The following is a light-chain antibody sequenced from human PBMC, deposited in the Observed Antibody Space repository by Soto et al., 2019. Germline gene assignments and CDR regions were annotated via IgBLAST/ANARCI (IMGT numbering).Light chain of an antibody. CDR1: QSISSNY. CDR3: QQYGSSRWT. Sequence: ENVLTQSPGTLSLSPGERATLPCRASQSISSNYLAWYQQKPGQAPRLLVYGASSRATGIPDRFSGSGAGTDFTLTISRLEPEDFAVYYCQQYGSSRWTFGQGTKVDIK. J-gene: IGKJ1*01. CDR2: GAS. V-gene: IGKV3-20*01.